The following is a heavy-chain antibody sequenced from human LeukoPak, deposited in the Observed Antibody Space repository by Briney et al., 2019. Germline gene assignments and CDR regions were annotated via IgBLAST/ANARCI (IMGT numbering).Heavy chain of an antibody. CDR2: IASDGSST. J-gene: IGHJ4*02. V-gene: IGHV3-74*01. D-gene: IGHD4-23*01. CDR3: ARGRPHGNDY. CDR1: GFTFSSYW. Sequence: GGSLRLSRAASGFTFSSYWMNWVRQAPGKGLVWVSRIASDGSSTTYADSVKGRFGISGDNAKNTLYLQMNSLRVEDTAVYYCARGRPHGNDYWGQGTLVTVSS.